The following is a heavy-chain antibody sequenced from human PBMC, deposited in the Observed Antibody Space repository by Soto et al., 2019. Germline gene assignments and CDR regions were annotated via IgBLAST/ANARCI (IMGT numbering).Heavy chain of an antibody. CDR3: ARTWGGGTAMRY. CDR2: INAGNGNT. CDR1: GYTFTSYA. J-gene: IGHJ4*02. V-gene: IGHV1-3*01. Sequence: QVQLVQSGAEVKKPGASVKVSCKASGYTFTSYAMHWVRQAPGQRLEWMGWINAGNGNTKYSQKFQGRVTITRDTTGSTAYKELSSLRSEDTAVYYCARTWGGGTAMRYWGQGTLVTVSS. D-gene: IGHD5-18*01.